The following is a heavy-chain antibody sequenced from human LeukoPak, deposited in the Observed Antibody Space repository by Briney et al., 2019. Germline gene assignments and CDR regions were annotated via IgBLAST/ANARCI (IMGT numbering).Heavy chain of an antibody. J-gene: IGHJ4*02. Sequence: GGSLRLSCAASGFTFNTYAMSWVRQAPGKGLEWVSGISGSGGSTHYADSVKGRFTISRDNSKNTLYLQMNSLRAEDTAVYYCARGQKDFDQWGQGTLVSVSS. CDR2: ISGSGGST. V-gene: IGHV3-23*01. CDR3: ARGQKDFDQ. CDR1: GFTFNTYA.